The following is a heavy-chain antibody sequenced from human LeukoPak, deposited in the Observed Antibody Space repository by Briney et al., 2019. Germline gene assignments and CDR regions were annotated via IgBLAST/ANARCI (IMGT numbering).Heavy chain of an antibody. CDR1: GGTFSSYA. J-gene: IGHJ4*02. V-gene: IGHV1-8*02. CDR3: ARWGYGDYA. D-gene: IGHD4-17*01. Sequence: PGSSVKVSCKASGGTFSSYAISWVRQATGQGPEWMGWMNPNSGNTGYAQKFRGRVTMTRNTSISTAYMELSSLRSEDTAVYYCARWGYGDYAWGQGTLVTVSS. CDR2: MNPNSGNT.